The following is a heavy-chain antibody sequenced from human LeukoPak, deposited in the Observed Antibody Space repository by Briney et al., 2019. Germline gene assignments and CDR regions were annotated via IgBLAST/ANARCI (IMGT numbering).Heavy chain of an antibody. D-gene: IGHD3-16*01. CDR1: GFTFSGSA. J-gene: IGHJ4*02. CDR3: TRTPGGDY. V-gene: IGHV3-73*01. Sequence: GGSLRLSCAASGFTFSGSAMHWVRQASGKGLEWVGRIRSKANNYATAYAASVTGRFTISRDDSKNTAYLQMNSPKTEDTAVYYCTRTPGGDYWGQGTLVTVSS. CDR2: IRSKANNYAT.